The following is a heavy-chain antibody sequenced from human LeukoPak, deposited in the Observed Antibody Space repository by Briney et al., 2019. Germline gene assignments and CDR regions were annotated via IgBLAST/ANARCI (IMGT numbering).Heavy chain of an antibody. CDR1: GFTFSDYW. Sequence: GGSLRLSCAGSGFTFSDYWMTWVRQAPGKGLEWVANIQEDGSDKQYVDSVKGRFTISRDNVKNSLLLQLNSLRAEDTAVYFCARDPRFGLTYTYHYMDVWGKGTTVTVS. CDR2: IQEDGSDK. J-gene: IGHJ6*03. V-gene: IGHV3-7*01. D-gene: IGHD3/OR15-3a*01. CDR3: ARDPRFGLTYTYHYMDV.